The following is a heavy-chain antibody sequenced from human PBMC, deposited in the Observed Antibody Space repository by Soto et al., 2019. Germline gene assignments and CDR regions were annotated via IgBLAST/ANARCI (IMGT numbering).Heavy chain of an antibody. Sequence: QLQLQESGPGLVKPSETLSLTCTVSGDSISSSGYYWGWVRQPPGKGLEFIGSIYYSGSTYYNPSLKNRVNISVDTPKSQFSLKLSSVTASDTAVYYCARGFCDSSRCYATGYFDLWGRGTLVTVSS. CDR2: IYYSGST. CDR3: ARGFCDSSRCYATGYFDL. J-gene: IGHJ2*01. D-gene: IGHD2-2*01. CDR1: GDSISSSGYY. V-gene: IGHV4-39*01.